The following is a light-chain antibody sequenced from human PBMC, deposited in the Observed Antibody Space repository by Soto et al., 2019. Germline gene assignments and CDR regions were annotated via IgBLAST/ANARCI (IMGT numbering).Light chain of an antibody. Sequence: DIHMTQSPSCGSASGVDIVTTSFLASQSISSYLNWYQQKPGKAPKLLIYAASSLQSGVPSRFSGSGSGTDFTLTISSLQPQDFATYYCQQSYSTPRTFGQGTKVDIK. CDR3: QQSYSTPRT. J-gene: IGKJ1*01. CDR2: AAS. V-gene: IGKV1-39*01. CDR1: QSISSY.